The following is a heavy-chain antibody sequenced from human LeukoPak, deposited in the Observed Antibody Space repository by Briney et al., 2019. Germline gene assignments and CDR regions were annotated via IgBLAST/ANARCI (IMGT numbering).Heavy chain of an antibody. V-gene: IGHV3-11*01. J-gene: IGHJ6*02. CDR1: GFTFSDYY. D-gene: IGHD5-18*01. CDR2: ISSSGSTI. Sequence: GGSLRLSCAASGFTFSDYYMSWIRQAPGKGLEWVSYISSSGSTIYYADSVKGRFTISRDNAKNSLYLQMNSLRAEDTAVYYCARGQEEYSYGFSPYYYGMDVWGQGTTVTVSS. CDR3: ARGQEEYSYGFSPYYYGMDV.